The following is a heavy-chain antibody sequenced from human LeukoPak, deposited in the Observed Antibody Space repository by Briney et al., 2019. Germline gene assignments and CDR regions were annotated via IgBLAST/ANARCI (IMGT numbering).Heavy chain of an antibody. CDR1: GGSISSSNW. CDR3: ARRTVTRGNWFDP. Sequence: PSETLSLTCAVSGGSISSSNWWSWVRQPPGKGLEWIGEIYHSGSTNYNPSLKSRVTISVDKSKNQFSLKPSSVTAADTAVYYCARRTVTRGNWFDPWGQGTLVTVSS. CDR2: IYHSGST. V-gene: IGHV4-4*02. J-gene: IGHJ5*02. D-gene: IGHD4-17*01.